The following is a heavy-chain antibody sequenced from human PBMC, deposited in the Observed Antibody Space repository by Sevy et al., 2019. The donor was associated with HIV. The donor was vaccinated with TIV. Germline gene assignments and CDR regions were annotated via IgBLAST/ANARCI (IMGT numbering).Heavy chain of an antibody. J-gene: IGHJ6*01. CDR2: ISYDGSNK. D-gene: IGHD5-12*01. CDR1: GFTFSSYG. Sequence: GGSLRLSCAASGFTFSSYGMHWVRQAPGKGLEWVAVISYDGSNKYYADSVKGRFTISRDNSKNTLYLQMNSLRAEDTAVCYCAKAAEDGYDYDYNGMDVWGQGTTVTVSS. CDR3: AKAAEDGYDYDYNGMDV. V-gene: IGHV3-30*18.